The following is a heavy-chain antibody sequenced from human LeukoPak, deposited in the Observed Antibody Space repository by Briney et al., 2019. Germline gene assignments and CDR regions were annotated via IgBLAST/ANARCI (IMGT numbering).Heavy chain of an antibody. Sequence: GGSLRLSCAASGFTFSGYGMYWVRQAPRKGLEWVAGIYGGGGVIKYADSVKGRFTISRDNSENILHLQMDSLRVEVTAMYYCAKDRVPDSGYDIDYWGQGTLVTVSS. D-gene: IGHD5-12*01. J-gene: IGHJ4*02. CDR2: IYGGGGVI. CDR3: AKDRVPDSGYDIDY. CDR1: GFTFSGYG. V-gene: IGHV3-23*03.